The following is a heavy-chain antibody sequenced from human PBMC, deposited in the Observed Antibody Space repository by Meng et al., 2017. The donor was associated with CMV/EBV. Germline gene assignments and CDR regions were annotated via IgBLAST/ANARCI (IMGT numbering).Heavy chain of an antibody. CDR2: IVVGSGNT. V-gene: IGHV1-58*01. CDR3: ASFGGSSWDDSGWMNAFDI. Sequence: SVKVSCKASGFTFTSSAVQWVRQARGQRLEWIGWIVVGSGNTNYAQKFQGRVTITTDESTSTAYMELSSLRSEDTAVYYCASFGGSSWDDSGWMNAFDIWGQGTMVTVSS. CDR1: GFTFTSSA. D-gene: IGHD6-13*01. J-gene: IGHJ3*02.